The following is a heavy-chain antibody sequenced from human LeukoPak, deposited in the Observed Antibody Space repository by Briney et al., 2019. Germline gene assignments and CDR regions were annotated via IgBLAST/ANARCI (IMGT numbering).Heavy chain of an antibody. J-gene: IGHJ3*01. Sequence: QPGGSLRLSCEASGFTVSSNYMSWVRQAPGKGLEWVSAISGNGGNTYYADSVRGRFTISRDNSKNTLYLQMNSLRVEDAAVYYCANEYSKGDVWGQGTMVTVSS. CDR1: GFTVSSNY. V-gene: IGHV3-23*01. CDR2: ISGNGGNT. CDR3: ANEYSKGDV. D-gene: IGHD1-26*01.